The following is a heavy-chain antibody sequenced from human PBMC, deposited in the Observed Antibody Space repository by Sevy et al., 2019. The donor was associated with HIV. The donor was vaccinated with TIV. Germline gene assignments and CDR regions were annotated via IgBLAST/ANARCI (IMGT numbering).Heavy chain of an antibody. CDR1: GYTFTSYG. Sequence: ASVKVSCKASGYTFTSYGISWVRQAPGQGLEWMGWISAYNGNTNYAQMLQGRVTMTTDTSTSTAYMELRSLRSDDTAVYYCARETYCSSTSCYGMDVWGQGTTVTVSS. CDR3: ARETYCSSTSCYGMDV. V-gene: IGHV1-18*01. J-gene: IGHJ6*02. CDR2: ISAYNGNT. D-gene: IGHD2-2*01.